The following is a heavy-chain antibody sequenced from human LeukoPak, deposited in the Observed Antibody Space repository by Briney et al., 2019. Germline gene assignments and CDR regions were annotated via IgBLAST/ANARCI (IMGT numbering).Heavy chain of an antibody. D-gene: IGHD3-10*02. V-gene: IGHV3-9*01. CDR2: ISWNSGDI. J-gene: IGHJ6*04. CDR1: GFTFDDYA. Sequence: GGSLRLSCAASGFTFDDYAMHWVRHAPGKGLEWVSGISWNSGDIGYADSVKGRFTISRDNAKNSLYLQRNSLRAEDTAVYYCAELGITMIGGVWGKGTTVTISS. CDR3: AELGITMIGGV.